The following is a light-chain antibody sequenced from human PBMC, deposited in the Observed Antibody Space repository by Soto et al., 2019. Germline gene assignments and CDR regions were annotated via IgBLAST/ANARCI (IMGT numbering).Light chain of an antibody. CDR2: STS. CDR1: TGAVTSGYY. CDR3: LLYYGGAYVV. V-gene: IGLV7-43*01. J-gene: IGLJ2*01. Sequence: QTVVTQEPSLTVSPGGTVTLTCASSTGAVTSGYYPNWFQQKPGQAPRALIYSTSNNHSWTPARFSGSLLGGKAALTLSGVQHEDEAEYYCLLYYGGAYVVFGGGTKLTVL.